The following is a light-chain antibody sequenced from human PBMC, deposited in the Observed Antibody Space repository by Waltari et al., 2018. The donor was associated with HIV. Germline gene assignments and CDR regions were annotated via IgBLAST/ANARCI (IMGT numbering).Light chain of an antibody. V-gene: IGLV2-11*01. CDR1: SSDVGGYTF. CDR3: CSYSGSGTLHV. CDR2: DVT. Sequence: QSALTQPRSVSGSPGQSVTISCTGTSSDVGGYTFVSWYQHHPGKAPKLVISDVTNRPSGVPDLFSGSKSGNTASLTISGLQAEDEADYYCCSYSGSGTLHVFGTGTEVTVL. J-gene: IGLJ1*01.